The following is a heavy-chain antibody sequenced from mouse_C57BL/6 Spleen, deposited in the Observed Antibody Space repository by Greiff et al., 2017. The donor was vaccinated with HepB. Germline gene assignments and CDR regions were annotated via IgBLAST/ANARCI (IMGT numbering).Heavy chain of an antibody. D-gene: IGHD1-1*01. CDR3: ARRYGSSSYYFDY. V-gene: IGHV1-81*01. J-gene: IGHJ2*01. CDR2: IYPRSGNT. Sequence: QVQLKQSGAELARPGASVKLSCKASGYTFTSYGISWVKQRTGQGLEWIGEIYPRSGNTYYNEKFKGKATLTADKSSSTAYMELRSLTSEDSAVYFCARRYGSSSYYFDYWGQGTTLTVSS. CDR1: GYTFTSYG.